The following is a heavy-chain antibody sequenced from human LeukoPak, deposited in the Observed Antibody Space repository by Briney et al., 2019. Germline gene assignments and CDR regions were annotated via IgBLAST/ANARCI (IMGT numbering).Heavy chain of an antibody. V-gene: IGHV3-30*04. CDR1: GFSFSGYS. CDR3: ARDGGYDY. CDR2: ISYDGSYT. D-gene: IGHD5-12*01. J-gene: IGHJ4*02. Sequence: GGSLRLSCAASGFSFSGYSMHWVRQAPGKGLEWVALISYDGSYTYYAESAKGRFTVSRDNSRNILYVQMNSLRTDDTAVYYCARDGGYDYWGQGTLVTVSS.